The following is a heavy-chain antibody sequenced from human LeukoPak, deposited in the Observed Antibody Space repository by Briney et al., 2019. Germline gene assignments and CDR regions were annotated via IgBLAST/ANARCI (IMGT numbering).Heavy chain of an antibody. CDR3: AKGIGGLLELLYFDY. Sequence: GGSLRLSCAASGFTFDDYGMSWVRQAPGKGLEWVSGINWNGGSTGYADSVKGRFTISRDNAKNSLYLQMNSLRAEDMALYYCAKGIGGLLELLYFDYWGQGTLVTVSS. V-gene: IGHV3-20*04. CDR2: INWNGGST. J-gene: IGHJ4*02. D-gene: IGHD1-7*01. CDR1: GFTFDDYG.